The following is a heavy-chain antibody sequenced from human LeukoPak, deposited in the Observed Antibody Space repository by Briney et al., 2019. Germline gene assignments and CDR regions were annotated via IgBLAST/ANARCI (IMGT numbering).Heavy chain of an antibody. CDR2: ISGSGGST. Sequence: GGSLRLSCAASGFTFSSYAMSWVRLAPGKGLEWVSAISGSGGSTYYADSVKGRFTISRDNSKNTLYLQMNSLRAEDTAVYYCAKVGYSYGIMDVWGKGTTVTVSS. V-gene: IGHV3-23*01. CDR3: AKVGYSYGIMDV. CDR1: GFTFSSYA. D-gene: IGHD5-18*01. J-gene: IGHJ6*03.